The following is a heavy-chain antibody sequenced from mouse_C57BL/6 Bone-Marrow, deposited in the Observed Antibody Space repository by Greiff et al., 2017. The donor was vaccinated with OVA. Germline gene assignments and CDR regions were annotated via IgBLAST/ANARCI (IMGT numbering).Heavy chain of an antibody. V-gene: IGHV1-80*01. CDR1: GYTFTSYW. Sequence: QVQLQQPGAELVKPGASVKLSCKASGYTFTSYWMHWVKQRPGQGLEWIGQIYPGDGDTNYNGKFKGKATLTADKSSSTAYMQLSSLTSEDSAVYFCARFYYGSSFYAMDYWGQGTSVTVSS. J-gene: IGHJ4*01. CDR3: ARFYYGSSFYAMDY. D-gene: IGHD1-1*01. CDR2: IYPGDGDT.